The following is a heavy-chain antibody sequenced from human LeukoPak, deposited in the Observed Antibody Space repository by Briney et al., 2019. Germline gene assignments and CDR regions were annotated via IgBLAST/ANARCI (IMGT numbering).Heavy chain of an antibody. D-gene: IGHD1-26*01. Sequence: GGSLRLSCAVSGFTFRTYWMHWVRQVPSEGLVWVSRINEDGSITNYADSVKGRFSISRDNAKNTLYLQMNSLRAEDTAVYYCGRDLGGRSGYWGQGTLVTVSS. V-gene: IGHV3-74*01. CDR2: INEDGSIT. CDR3: GRDLGGRSGY. J-gene: IGHJ4*02. CDR1: GFTFRTYW.